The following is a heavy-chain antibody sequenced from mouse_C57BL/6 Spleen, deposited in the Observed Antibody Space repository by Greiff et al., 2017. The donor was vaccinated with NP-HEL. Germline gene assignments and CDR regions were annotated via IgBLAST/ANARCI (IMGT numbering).Heavy chain of an antibody. V-gene: IGHV1-82*01. Sequence: QVQLKESGPELVKPGASVKISCKASGYAFSSSWMNWVKQRPGKGLEWIGRIYPGDGDTNYNGKFKGKATLTADKSSSTAYMQLSSLTSEDSAVYFCARQYFDYWGQGTTLTVSS. CDR2: IYPGDGDT. J-gene: IGHJ2*01. CDR3: ARQYFDY. CDR1: GYAFSSSW.